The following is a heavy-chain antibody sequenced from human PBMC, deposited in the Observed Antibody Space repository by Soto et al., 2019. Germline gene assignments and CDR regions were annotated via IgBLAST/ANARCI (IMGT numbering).Heavy chain of an antibody. CDR3: ARVTTGTTVYFDY. CDR1: GGSISSYY. J-gene: IGHJ4*02. V-gene: IGHV4-59*01. D-gene: IGHD1-7*01. CDR2: IYYSGST. Sequence: SETLSLTCTVSGGSISSYYWSRIRQPPGKGLEWIGYIYYSGSTNYNPSLKSRVTISVDTSKNQFSLKLSSVTAADTAVYYCARVTTGTTVYFDYWGQGTLVTVS.